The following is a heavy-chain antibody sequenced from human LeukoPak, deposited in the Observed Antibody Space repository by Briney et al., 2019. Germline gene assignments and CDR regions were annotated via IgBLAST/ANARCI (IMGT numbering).Heavy chain of an antibody. Sequence: GGSLRLSCAASGFTVSSCYMNWVRQAPGKGLEWVSYISSSGDRIYYADSVRGRLAISRDNDGNSLFLEMNTLRAEDTAVYYCARANPTTPIYYFDFWGRGALVTVSS. CDR3: ARANPTTPIYYFDF. V-gene: IGHV3-48*01. J-gene: IGHJ4*02. CDR1: GFTVSSCY. CDR2: ISSSGDRI. D-gene: IGHD4-17*01.